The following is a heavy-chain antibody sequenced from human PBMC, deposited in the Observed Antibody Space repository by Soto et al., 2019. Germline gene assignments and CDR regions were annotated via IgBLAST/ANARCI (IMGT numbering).Heavy chain of an antibody. CDR3: ARSGLALPYSASHWFDP. Sequence: PSETLSLTCTVSGGSVSSGSYYWSWIRQPPGKGLEWIGYIYYSGSTNYNPSLKSRVTISVDTSKNQFSLKLSSVTAADTAVYYCARSGLALPYSASHWFDPWGHGTLATVSS. CDR2: IYYSGST. V-gene: IGHV4-61*01. D-gene: IGHD3-22*01. J-gene: IGHJ5*02. CDR1: GGSVSSGSYY.